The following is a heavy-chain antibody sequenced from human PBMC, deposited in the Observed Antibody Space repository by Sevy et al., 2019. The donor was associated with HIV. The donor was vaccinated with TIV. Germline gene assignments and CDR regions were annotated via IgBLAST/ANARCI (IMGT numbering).Heavy chain of an antibody. Sequence: SETLSLTCTVSGGSISSGGYYWSWIRQHPGKGLEWIGYIYYSGSTYYNPSLKSRVTISVDTSKNQFSLKLSSVTAADTAVYYCASPPPNYRNAFDIWGQGTMVTVSS. J-gene: IGHJ3*02. CDR2: IYYSGST. V-gene: IGHV4-31*03. CDR3: ASPPPNYRNAFDI. CDR1: GGSISSGGYY. D-gene: IGHD1-7*01.